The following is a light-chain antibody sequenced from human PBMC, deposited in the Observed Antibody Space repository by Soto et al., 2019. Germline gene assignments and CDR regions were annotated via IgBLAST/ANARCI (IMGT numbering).Light chain of an antibody. V-gene: IGKV1-5*03. CDR2: KAS. J-gene: IGKJ4*01. CDR3: QQLRLYPST. CDR1: QTTSSW. Sequence: DIQMTQYPSTLSGSVGDRVTITCRASQTTSSWLAWYQQKQWKAPKLLIDKASTLKSGVPSRFSGSGSGTEFALTITSLQAEDVATYYCQQLRLYPSTFGGGAKVDIK.